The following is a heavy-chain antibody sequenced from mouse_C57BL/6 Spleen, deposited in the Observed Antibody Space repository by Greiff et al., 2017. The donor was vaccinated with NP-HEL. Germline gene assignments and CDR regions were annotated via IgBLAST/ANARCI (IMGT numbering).Heavy chain of an antibody. D-gene: IGHD2-3*01. V-gene: IGHV1-22*01. J-gene: IGHJ3*01. CDR3: ARWLLRSFAY. CDR1: GYTFTDYN. CDR2: INPNNGGT. Sequence: VQLKESGPELVKPGASVKMSCKASGYTFTDYNMHWVKQSHGKSLEWIGYINPNNGGTSYNQKFKGKATLTVNKSSSTAYMELRSLTSEDSAVYYCARWLLRSFAYWGQGTLVTVSA.